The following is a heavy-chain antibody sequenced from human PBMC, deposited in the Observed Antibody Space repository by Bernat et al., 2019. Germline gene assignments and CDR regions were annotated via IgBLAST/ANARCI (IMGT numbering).Heavy chain of an antibody. CDR3: ARVGSTASYYYYYGMDV. J-gene: IGHJ6*02. CDR1: GFTFSSNA. Sequence: QMQLVESGGGVVQPGRSLRLSCAASGFTFSSNAMHWVRQAPGKGLEWVAVISYDGSNQYYADSVKGRFTISRDNSKNTLYLQMNSLRAEDTAVYYCARVGSTASYYYYYGMDVWGQGTTVTVSS. V-gene: IGHV3-30-3*01. D-gene: IGHD5/OR15-5a*01. CDR2: ISYDGSNQ.